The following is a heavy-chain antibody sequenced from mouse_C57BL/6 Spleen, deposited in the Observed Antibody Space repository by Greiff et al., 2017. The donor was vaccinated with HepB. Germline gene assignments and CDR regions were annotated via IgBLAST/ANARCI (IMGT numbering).Heavy chain of an antibody. V-gene: IGHV1-26*01. CDR2: INPNNGGT. CDR1: GYTFTDYY. D-gene: IGHD2-2*01. Sequence: VQLQQSGPELVKPGASVKISCKASGYTFTDYYMNWVKQSHGKSLEWIGDINPNNGGTSYNQKFKGKATLTVDKSSSTAYMELRSLTSEDSAVYYCAIYYGYSYYFDYWGQGTTLTVSS. CDR3: AIYYGYSYYFDY. J-gene: IGHJ2*01.